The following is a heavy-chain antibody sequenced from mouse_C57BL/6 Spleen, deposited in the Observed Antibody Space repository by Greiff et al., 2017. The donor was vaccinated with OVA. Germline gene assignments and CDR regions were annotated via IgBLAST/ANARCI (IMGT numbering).Heavy chain of an antibody. CDR3: AREVYSLYAMDY. CDR2: ISYDGSN. D-gene: IGHD6-1*01. Sequence: EVQRVESGPGLVKPSQSLSLTCSVTGYSITSGYYWNWIRQFPGNKLEWMGYISYDGSNNYNPSLKNRISITRDTSKNQFFLKLNSVTTEDTATYYCAREVYSLYAMDYWGQGTSVTVSS. V-gene: IGHV3-6*01. CDR1: GYSITSGYY. J-gene: IGHJ4*01.